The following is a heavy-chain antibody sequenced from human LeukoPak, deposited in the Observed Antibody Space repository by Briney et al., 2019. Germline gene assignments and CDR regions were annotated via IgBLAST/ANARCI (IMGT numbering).Heavy chain of an antibody. CDR2: IYSGGGTTK. J-gene: IGHJ2*01. D-gene: IGHD2-2*01. Sequence: GGSLRLSCAPSGFTLSTFTMHWVRQAPGKGLEWVAIIYSGGGTTKYDAESEKDRFTITRDDSRDTLYLQMNSLRAEDTAVYYCVVILVPGGVWHFDLWGRGTLVTVSS. CDR1: GFTLSTFT. V-gene: IGHV3-30*04. CDR3: VVILVPGGVWHFDL.